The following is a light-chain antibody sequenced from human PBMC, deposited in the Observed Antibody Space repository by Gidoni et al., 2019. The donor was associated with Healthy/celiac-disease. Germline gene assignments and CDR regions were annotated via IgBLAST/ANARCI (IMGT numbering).Light chain of an antibody. Sequence: NFMLTQPHSVSETPGKTVTIACTGSSSSIASNYVQWYQQRPVSPPTTVLYEDNQRPFGVPDRFSGSIVSSSNSASLTISGLKTEDEADYYCQSYDSSNWVFGGGTKLTVL. J-gene: IGLJ3*02. CDR2: EDN. V-gene: IGLV6-57*02. CDR1: SSSIASNY. CDR3: QSYDSSNWV.